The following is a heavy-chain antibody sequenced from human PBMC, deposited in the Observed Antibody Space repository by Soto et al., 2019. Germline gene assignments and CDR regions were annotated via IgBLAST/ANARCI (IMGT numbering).Heavy chain of an antibody. V-gene: IGHV1-24*01. CDR1: GYTLTELS. CDR3: ATSGGNSHKLPSNLIDF. CDR2: FDPEDGET. Sequence: GASVKVSCKVSGYTLTELSMHWGRQAPGKGLEWMGGFDPEDGETIYAQKFQGRVTMTEDTSTDTAYMELSSLRSEDTAVYYCATSGGNSHKLPSNLIDFSGQGTLVTVSS. D-gene: IGHD2-21*02. J-gene: IGHJ4*02.